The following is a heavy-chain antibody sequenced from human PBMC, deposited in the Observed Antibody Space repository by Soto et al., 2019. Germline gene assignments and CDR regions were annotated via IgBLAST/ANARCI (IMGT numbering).Heavy chain of an antibody. D-gene: IGHD1-7*01. J-gene: IGHJ5*02. CDR2: INHSGST. CDR3: ARGHYNWNYNAGWFDP. Sequence: SETLSLTCAVYGGSFSGYYWSWIRQPPGKGLEWIGEINHSGSTNYNPSLKSRVTISVDTSKNQFSLKLSSVTAADTAVYYCARGHYNWNYNAGWFDPWGQGTLVTVSS. V-gene: IGHV4-34*01. CDR1: GGSFSGYY.